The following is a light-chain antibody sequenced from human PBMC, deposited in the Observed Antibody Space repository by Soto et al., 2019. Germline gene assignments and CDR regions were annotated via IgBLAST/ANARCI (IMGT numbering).Light chain of an antibody. CDR3: QQYGSTPLT. J-gene: IGKJ4*01. Sequence: EIVLTQSPGTLSSSPGERATLSCRASQSVRNNYLAWYQQKPGQPPRFLIYDVSTRAAGIPDRFSGSGSGTDFTLTISRLEPEDFAVYCCQQYGSTPLTFGGGTKVEIE. CDR2: DVS. V-gene: IGKV3-20*01. CDR1: QSVRNNY.